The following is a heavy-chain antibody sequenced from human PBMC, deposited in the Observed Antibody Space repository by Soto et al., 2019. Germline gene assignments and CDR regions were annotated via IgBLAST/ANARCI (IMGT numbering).Heavy chain of an antibody. CDR1: GFTFSDYY. CDR3: ARVNPLGGCSSTSCHNEVYYYYYYMDV. CDR2: ISSSGSTI. V-gene: IGHV3-11*01. D-gene: IGHD2-2*02. J-gene: IGHJ6*03. Sequence: GGSLRLSCAASGFTFSDYYMSWIRQAPGKGLEWVSYISSSGSTIYYADSVKGRFTISRDNAKNSLYLQMNSLRAEDTAVYYCARVNPLGGCSSTSCHNEVYYYYYYMDVWGKGTTVTVSS.